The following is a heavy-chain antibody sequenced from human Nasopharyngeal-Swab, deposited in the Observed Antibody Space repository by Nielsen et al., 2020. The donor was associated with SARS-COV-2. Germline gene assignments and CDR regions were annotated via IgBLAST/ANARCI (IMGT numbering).Heavy chain of an antibody. CDR2: IRSKANSYAT. CDR3: TSSIAAAGSRYYYYYMDV. J-gene: IGHJ6*03. Sequence: GESLKISCAASGFTFSGSAMHWVRQAYGKGLEWVGRIRSKANSYATAYAASVRGRFTISRDDSKNTAYLQMNSLKTEDTAVYYCTSSIAAAGSRYYYYYMDVWGKGTTVTVSS. V-gene: IGHV3-73*01. CDR1: GFTFSGSA. D-gene: IGHD6-13*01.